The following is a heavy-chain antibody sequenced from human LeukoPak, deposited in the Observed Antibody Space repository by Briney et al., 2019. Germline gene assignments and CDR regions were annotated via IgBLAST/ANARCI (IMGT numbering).Heavy chain of an antibody. CDR3: ARNYDFWSGYYTGAAGY. CDR1: GYTFTGYY. CDR2: INPNSGGT. V-gene: IGHV1-2*02. Sequence: ASVKVPCKASGYTFTGYYMHWVRQAPGQGLEWMGWINPNSGGTNYAQKFQGRVTMTRDTSISTAYMELSRLRSDDTAVYYCARNYDFWSGYYTGAAGYWGQGTLVTVSS. D-gene: IGHD3-3*01. J-gene: IGHJ4*02.